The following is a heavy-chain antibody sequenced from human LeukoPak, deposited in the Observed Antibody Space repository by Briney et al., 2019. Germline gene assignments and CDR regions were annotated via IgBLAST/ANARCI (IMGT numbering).Heavy chain of an antibody. J-gene: IGHJ6*02. CDR1: GGSISSYY. V-gene: IGHV4-59*08. CDR3: ARCHSSGWSANYHYYGMDV. D-gene: IGHD6-19*01. Sequence: SETLSLTCTVSGGSISSYYWSWIRQPPGKGLEWIGYIYYSGSTNYNPSLKSRVTISVDTSKNQFSLKLSSVTAADTAVYYCARCHSSGWSANYHYYGMDVWGQGTTVTVSS. CDR2: IYYSGST.